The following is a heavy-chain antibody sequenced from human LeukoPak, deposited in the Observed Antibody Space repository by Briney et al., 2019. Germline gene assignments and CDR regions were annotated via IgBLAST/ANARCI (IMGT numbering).Heavy chain of an antibody. CDR1: GFTFTSPA. D-gene: IGHD3-9*01. J-gene: IGHJ6*02. Sequence: GASVKVSCKASGFTFTSPAMQWVRQARGQRLEWIGWIVVGSGNTNYAQKFQERVTITRDMSTSTAYMELSSLRSEDTAVYYCAAEVGILTGYYHYGMDVWGQGTTVTVSS. V-gene: IGHV1-58*02. CDR2: IVVGSGNT. CDR3: AAEVGILTGYYHYGMDV.